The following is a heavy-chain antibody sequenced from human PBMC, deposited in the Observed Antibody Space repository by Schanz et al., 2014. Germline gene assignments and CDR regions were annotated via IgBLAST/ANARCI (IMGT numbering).Heavy chain of an antibody. Sequence: QVQLVQSGAEVRKPGSSVRVSCKASGGTFTSYAFSWVRQAPGQGLEWMGRIIPIVDITNYAQKFLGRVTITADKSTSTAYMELKSLRSAXTAXYYCATIGVNDYWRFGXXLWGQGTTXXVSS. J-gene: IGHJ6*02. D-gene: IGHD3-16*01. CDR1: GGTFTSYA. CDR2: IIPIVDIT. CDR3: ATIGVNDYWRFGXXL. V-gene: IGHV1-69*04.